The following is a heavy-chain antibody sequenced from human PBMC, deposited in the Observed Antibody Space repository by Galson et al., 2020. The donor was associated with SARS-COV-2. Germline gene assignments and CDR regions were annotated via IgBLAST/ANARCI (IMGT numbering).Heavy chain of an antibody. Sequence: SETLSLTCTVSGGSISSSNWWTWVRQPPGKGLEWIGEIYHSGSTNYNPSLRSRVTISVDKSKNQFSLKLTSVTAADPAVFYCARAAVSYCSNGVCSRGLDYWGQGTLVTVSS. V-gene: IGHV4-4*02. CDR1: GGSISSSNW. D-gene: IGHD2-8*01. J-gene: IGHJ4*02. CDR2: IYHSGST. CDR3: ARAAVSYCSNGVCSRGLDY.